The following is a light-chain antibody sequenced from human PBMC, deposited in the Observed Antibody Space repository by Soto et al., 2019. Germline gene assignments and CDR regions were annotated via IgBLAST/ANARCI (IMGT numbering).Light chain of an antibody. CDR2: GAS. V-gene: IGKV3-20*01. CDR1: QSVASAY. J-gene: IGKJ1*01. CDR3: QQYGASRWT. Sequence: EIVLTQSPGTLSLSPGERASLSCRASQSVASAYLAWYQHKPGQAPRLLIFGASSRSTGIPDRFSGSGSGTDFTLTISRLEAEDYAVYYCQQYGASRWTFGQGTKVEAK.